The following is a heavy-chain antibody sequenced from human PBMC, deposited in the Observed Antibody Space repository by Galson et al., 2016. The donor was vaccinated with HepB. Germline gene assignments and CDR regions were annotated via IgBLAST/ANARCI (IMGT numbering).Heavy chain of an antibody. D-gene: IGHD5-18*01. CDR3: VRAYTAMDTGVDY. Sequence: SLRLSCAASGFIFRSYVMNWVRQAPGKGLEWVSAITVGSGHLYYTDSVKGRFTIPRDDSANSLYLQMNSLRAEDTAVYYCVRAYTAMDTGVDYWGQGTLVTVSS. V-gene: IGHV3-23*01. CDR2: ITVGSGHL. CDR1: GFIFRSYV. J-gene: IGHJ4*02.